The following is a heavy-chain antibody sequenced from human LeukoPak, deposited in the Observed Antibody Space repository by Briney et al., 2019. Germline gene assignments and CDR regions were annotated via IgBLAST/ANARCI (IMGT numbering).Heavy chain of an antibody. V-gene: IGHV4-59*01. D-gene: IGHD2-2*01. CDR3: ARAYSYAPWYFDY. Sequence: SETLSLTCTVSGGSISSYYWSWLRQPPGKGLEWIGYIYYSGSTNYNPSLKSRVTISVDTSKNQFSLKLSSVTAADTAVYYCARAYSYAPWYFDYWGQGTLVTVSS. J-gene: IGHJ4*02. CDR2: IYYSGST. CDR1: GGSISSYY.